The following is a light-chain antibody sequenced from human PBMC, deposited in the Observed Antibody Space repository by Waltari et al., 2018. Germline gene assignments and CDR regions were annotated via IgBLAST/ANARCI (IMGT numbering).Light chain of an antibody. CDR1: QSLTKRY. CDR3: QQYGSSILYT. J-gene: IGKJ2*01. V-gene: IGKV3-20*01. Sequence: RASQSLTKRYLAWYQQKPGQAPRLRIYGASSRAAGIPDRFSGSGSGTDFTLIISRLEPDDFAVYYCQQYGSSILYTFGQGTKLEIK. CDR2: GAS.